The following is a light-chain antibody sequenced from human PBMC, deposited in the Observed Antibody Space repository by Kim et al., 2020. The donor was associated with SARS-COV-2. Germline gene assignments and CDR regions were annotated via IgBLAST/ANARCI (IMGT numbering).Light chain of an antibody. CDR1: NSNIGANYD. J-gene: IGLJ2*01. V-gene: IGLV1-40*01. CDR2: GNY. CDR3: QSYDSRLRGSV. Sequence: QSVLTRPPSVSGAPGQRVTISCTGSNSNIGANYDVHWYQQLPGTAPKLLIYGNYNRPSGVPDRFSGSKSGASASLAITGLQAEDEADYYCQSYDSRLRGSVFGGGTQLTVL.